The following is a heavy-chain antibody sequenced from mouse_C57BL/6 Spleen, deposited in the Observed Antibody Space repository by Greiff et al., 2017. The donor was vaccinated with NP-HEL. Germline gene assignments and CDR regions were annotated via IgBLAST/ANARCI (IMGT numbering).Heavy chain of an antibody. V-gene: IGHV1-42*01. CDR2: INPSTGGT. J-gene: IGHJ3*01. D-gene: IGHD1-1*01. Sequence: EVQVVESGPELVKPGASVKISCKASGYSFTGYYMNWVKQSPEKSLEWIGEINPSTGGTTYNQKFKAKATLTVDKSSSTAYMQLKSLTSEDSAVYYCARRYYYGSSSSWFAYWGQGTLVTVSA. CDR1: GYSFTGYY. CDR3: ARRYYYGSSSSWFAY.